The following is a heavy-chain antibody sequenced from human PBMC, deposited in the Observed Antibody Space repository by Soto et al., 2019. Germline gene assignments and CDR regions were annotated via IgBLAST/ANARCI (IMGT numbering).Heavy chain of an antibody. CDR2: IYYSGST. J-gene: IGHJ6*03. Sequence: PSETLSLTCTVSGGSISSYYWSWIRQPPGKGLEWIGYIYYSGSTNYNPSLKSRVTISLDTSKNQFSLKLSSVTAADTAVYYCARRSGDYYYYYMVVWGKGTTVTVSS. CDR1: GGSISSYY. V-gene: IGHV4-59*08. CDR3: ARRSGDYYYYYMVV.